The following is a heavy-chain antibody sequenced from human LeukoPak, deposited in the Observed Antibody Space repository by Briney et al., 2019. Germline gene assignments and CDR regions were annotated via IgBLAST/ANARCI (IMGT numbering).Heavy chain of an antibody. J-gene: IGHJ4*02. CDR2: IYHSGST. CDR3: AREGVRGVPY. V-gene: IGHV4-30-2*01. CDR1: GGSISSGGYS. D-gene: IGHD3-10*02. Sequence: PSQTLSLTCPVSGGSISSGGYSSSWIRQPPGKGLEWNGYIYHSGSTYYNPSLKSRVTISVDRSKNQFSLKLSSVTAADTAVYYCAREGVRGVPYWGQGTLVTVSS.